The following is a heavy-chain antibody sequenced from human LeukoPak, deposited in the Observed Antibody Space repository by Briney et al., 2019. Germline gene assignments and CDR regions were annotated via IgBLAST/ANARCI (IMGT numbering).Heavy chain of an antibody. CDR2: INHSGST. Sequence: SETLSLTCAVYGGSFSGYYWSWIRQPPGKGLEWIGEINHSGSTNYNPSLKSRVTISVDTSKNQFSLKLSSVTAADAAVYYCARGRGGYNGRAFDIWGQGTMVTVSS. V-gene: IGHV4-34*01. CDR3: ARGRGGYNGRAFDI. J-gene: IGHJ3*02. CDR1: GGSFSGYY. D-gene: IGHD5-24*01.